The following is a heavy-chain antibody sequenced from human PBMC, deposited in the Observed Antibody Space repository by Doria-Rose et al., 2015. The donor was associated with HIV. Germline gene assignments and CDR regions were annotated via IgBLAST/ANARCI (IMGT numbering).Heavy chain of an antibody. V-gene: IGHV2-26*01. CDR3: ARIKSSRWYHKYYFDF. CDR1: GVSLSSPGMG. D-gene: IGHD6-13*01. Sequence: SGPVLVKPTETLTLTCTVSGVSLSSPGMGVSWIRQPPGKALEWLANIFSDDERSYKTSLKSRLTISRGTSESQVVLTMTGMDPVDTATYYCARIKSSRWYHKYYFDFWGQGTLVIASA. CDR2: IFSDDER. J-gene: IGHJ4*02.